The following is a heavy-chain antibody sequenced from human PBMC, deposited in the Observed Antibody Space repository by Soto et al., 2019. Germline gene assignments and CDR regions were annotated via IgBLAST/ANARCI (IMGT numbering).Heavy chain of an antibody. J-gene: IGHJ5*02. CDR3: ARESSSNWGYWFDP. CDR2: IYYSGST. V-gene: IGHV4-61*01. Sequence: PSETLSLTCTVSGGSVGSGSYYWSWIRQPPGKGLEWIGYIYYSGSTNYNPSLKSRVTISVDTSKNQFSLKLSSVTAADTAVYYCARESSSNWGYWFDPWGQGTLVTVS. D-gene: IGHD6-13*01. CDR1: GGSVGSGSYY.